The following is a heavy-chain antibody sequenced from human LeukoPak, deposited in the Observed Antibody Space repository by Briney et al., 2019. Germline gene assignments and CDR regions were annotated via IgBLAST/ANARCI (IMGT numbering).Heavy chain of an antibody. Sequence: GGSLRLSCAASGFTFSDYGIHWVRQAPGQGLEWVALIWYDGSKKYYADSVKGRFTISRDNTKNTLYLQLNSLIADDTAVYYWARAHSSSSTFDLWGQGTLVTVSS. CDR3: ARAHSSSSTFDL. CDR2: IWYDGSKK. CDR1: GFTFSDYG. J-gene: IGHJ4*02. V-gene: IGHV3-33*01. D-gene: IGHD6-6*01.